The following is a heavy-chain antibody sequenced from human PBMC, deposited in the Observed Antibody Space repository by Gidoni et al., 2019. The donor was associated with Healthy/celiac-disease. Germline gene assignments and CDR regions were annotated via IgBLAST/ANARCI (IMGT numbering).Heavy chain of an antibody. CDR2: ISYDGSNK. D-gene: IGHD1-26*01. J-gene: IGHJ4*02. CDR3: AKDRGSGSYSLAEANY. CDR1: GFTFRRYG. V-gene: IGHV3-30*18. Sequence: QVQLVESGGGVVQPGRSLRLSCSASGFTFRRYGMHWVRQAPGKGLEWVAVISYDGSNKYYADSVKGRFTISRDNSKNTLYLQMNSLRAEDTAVYYCAKDRGSGSYSLAEANYWGQGTLVTVSS.